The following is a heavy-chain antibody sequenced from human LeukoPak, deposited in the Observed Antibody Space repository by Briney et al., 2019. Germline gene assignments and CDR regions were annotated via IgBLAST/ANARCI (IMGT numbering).Heavy chain of an antibody. J-gene: IGHJ4*02. Sequence: GGSLRLPCAASGFTFSGSAMHWVRQASGKGLEWVGRIRSKANSYATAYAASVKGRFTISRDDSKNTAYLQMNSLKTEDTAVYYCTRSSVAGHLNYWGQGTLVTVSS. CDR2: IRSKANSYAT. CDR3: TRSSVAGHLNY. V-gene: IGHV3-73*01. CDR1: GFTFSGSA. D-gene: IGHD6-19*01.